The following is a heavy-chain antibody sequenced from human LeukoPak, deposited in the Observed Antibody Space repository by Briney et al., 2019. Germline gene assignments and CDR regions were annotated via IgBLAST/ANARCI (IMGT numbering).Heavy chain of an antibody. J-gene: IGHJ4*02. V-gene: IGHV3-53*01. D-gene: IGHD3-3*01. CDR2: IYSGGST. CDR1: GFTVSSNY. Sequence: GGSLRLSCAASGFTVSSNYMSWVRQAPGKGLEWVSVIYSGGSTYYADSVKSRFTISRDNSKNTLYLQMNSLRAEDTAVYYCARDLRDFWSGSFDYWGQGTLVTVSS. CDR3: ARDLRDFWSGSFDY.